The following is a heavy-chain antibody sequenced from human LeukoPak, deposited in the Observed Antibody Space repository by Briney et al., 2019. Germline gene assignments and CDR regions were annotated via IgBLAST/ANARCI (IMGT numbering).Heavy chain of an antibody. J-gene: IGHJ3*02. D-gene: IGHD3-22*01. Sequence: GGSLRLSCTASGFTFGDYAMSWFRQAPGKGLEWVGFIRSKAYGGTTEYAASVKGRFTISRDDSKSIAYLQMNSLKTVDTAVYYCTREYYDSSGYYHPESAFDIWGQGTMVTVSS. CDR3: TREYYDSSGYYHPESAFDI. CDR1: GFTFGDYA. V-gene: IGHV3-49*03. CDR2: IRSKAYGGTT.